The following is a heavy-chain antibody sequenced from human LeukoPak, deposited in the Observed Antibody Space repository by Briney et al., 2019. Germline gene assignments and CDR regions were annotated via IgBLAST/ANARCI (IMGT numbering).Heavy chain of an antibody. D-gene: IGHD3-10*01. J-gene: IGHJ3*02. CDR1: GYTFTSYA. CDR3: AGTYSGSYISGDAFDI. Sequence: GASVKVSCKASGYTFTSYAMNWVRQAPGQGLEWMGWINTNTGNPTYAQGFTGRFVFSLDTSVSTAYLQISSLKAEDTAVYYCAGTYSGSYISGDAFDIWGQGTMVTVSS. CDR2: INTNTGNP. V-gene: IGHV7-4-1*02.